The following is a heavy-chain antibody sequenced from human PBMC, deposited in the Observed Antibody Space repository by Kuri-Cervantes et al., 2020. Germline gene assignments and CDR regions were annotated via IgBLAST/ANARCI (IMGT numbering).Heavy chain of an antibody. CDR3: ARVDTTMVNYFDC. Sequence: ESLKISCTVSGGSINSGSYFWGWIRQPPGKGLEWIGYSHYSGSTFYNTPLKSRVTISVDTSKNQFSLKLTSVTAADTAVYYCARVDTTMVNYFDCWGQGTLVTVSS. V-gene: IGHV4-39*01. CDR1: GGSINSGSYF. CDR2: SHYSGST. J-gene: IGHJ4*02. D-gene: IGHD5-18*01.